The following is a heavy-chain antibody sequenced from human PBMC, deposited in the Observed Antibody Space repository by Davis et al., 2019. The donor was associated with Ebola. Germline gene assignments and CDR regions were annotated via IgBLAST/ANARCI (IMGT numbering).Heavy chain of an antibody. Sequence: GESLKISCAASGFTFSGSAMHWVRQASGKGLEWVGRIRSKANSYATAYAASVKGRFTISRDDSKNTAYLQMNSLRAEDTAVYYCARERRFWSGYYSSGGWFDPWGQGTLVTVSS. CDR2: IRSKANSYAT. CDR1: GFTFSGSA. CDR3: ARERRFWSGYYSSGGWFDP. D-gene: IGHD3-3*01. V-gene: IGHV3-73*01. J-gene: IGHJ5*02.